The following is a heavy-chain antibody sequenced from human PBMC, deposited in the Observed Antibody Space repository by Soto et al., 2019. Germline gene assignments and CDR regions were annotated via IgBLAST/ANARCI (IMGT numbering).Heavy chain of an antibody. D-gene: IGHD3-10*01. Sequence: EVQLVESGGGLVQPGGSLRLSCAASGIPVSSNYMTWVRQAPGKGLEWVSVLHSGGDTYYANSVKGRFTISRHDSTNTLFLQMNSLTPEDTAVYYCARDGPYYYAARMDVWGQRTTGTVSS. CDR3: ARDGPYYYAARMDV. CDR1: GIPVSSNY. V-gene: IGHV3-53*04. CDR2: LHSGGDT. J-gene: IGHJ6*01.